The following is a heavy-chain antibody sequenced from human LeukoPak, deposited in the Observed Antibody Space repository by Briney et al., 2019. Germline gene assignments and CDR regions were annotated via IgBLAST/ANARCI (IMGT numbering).Heavy chain of an antibody. J-gene: IGHJ4*02. CDR3: ARQGVVWWYMYYFDY. V-gene: IGHV4-34*01. CDR1: GGSFSGYY. CDR2: INHSGST. Sequence: SETLSLTCAVYGGSFSGYYWSWIRQPPGKGLEWIGEINHSGSTNYNPSLKSRVTISVDTSKNQFSLKLSSVTAADTAVYYCARQGVVWWYMYYFDYWGQGTLVTVSS. D-gene: IGHD2-8*02.